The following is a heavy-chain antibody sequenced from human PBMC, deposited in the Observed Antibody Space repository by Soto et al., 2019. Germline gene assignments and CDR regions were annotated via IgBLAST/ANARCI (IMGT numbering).Heavy chain of an antibody. D-gene: IGHD6-13*01. Sequence: SETLSLTCAVSGGSISSSNWWSWVRQPPGKGLEWIGKIYHNGSTNYNPSLRSRVTMTRDTSTSTVYMELSSLRSEDTAVYYCARDWGRQIAAAGQLHYYYYGMDVWGQGTTVTVSS. CDR1: GGSISSSNW. CDR3: ARDWGRQIAAAGQLHYYYYGMDV. CDR2: IYHNGST. J-gene: IGHJ6*02. V-gene: IGHV4-4*02.